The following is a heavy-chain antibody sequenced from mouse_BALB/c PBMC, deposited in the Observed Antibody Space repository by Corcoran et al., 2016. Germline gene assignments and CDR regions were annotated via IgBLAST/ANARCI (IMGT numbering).Heavy chain of an antibody. D-gene: IGHD2-14*01. J-gene: IGHJ3*01. V-gene: IGHV14-1*02. CDR1: GFNIKDYY. Sequence: EVQLQQSGAELVRPGALVKLSCKASGFNIKDYYMHWVKQRPEQGLEWIGWIDTENGNTIYDPKFQGKASITADTASNTAYLKLSSLTSEDTAVDCWAYYRYDGWFVYWGQGTLVTVSA. CDR3: AYYRYDGWFVY. CDR2: IDTENGNT.